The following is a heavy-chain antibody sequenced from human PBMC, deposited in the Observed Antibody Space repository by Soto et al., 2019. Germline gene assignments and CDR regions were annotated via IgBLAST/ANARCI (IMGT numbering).Heavy chain of an antibody. J-gene: IGHJ4*02. D-gene: IGHD1-26*01. Sequence: GGYLRLSCAVSGFIFSRYSMNWFRQAPGKGLEWVSSIGTSGSYIYDTDSVKGRFTISRDNTKDSLYLQMNSLRAEDTAIYYCARGSAFIGLDYWGQGT. CDR3: ARGSAFIGLDY. CDR1: GFIFSRYS. CDR2: IGTSGSYI. V-gene: IGHV3-21*01.